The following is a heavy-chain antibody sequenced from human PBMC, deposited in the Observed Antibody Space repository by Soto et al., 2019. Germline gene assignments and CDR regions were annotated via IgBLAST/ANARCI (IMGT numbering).Heavy chain of an antibody. V-gene: IGHV1-69*01. CDR2: IIPIFGTA. Sequence: QAQLEQSGGEVKKPGSSVKVSCKASRVAFSKFIVTWVRQAPGLGLEWVGGIIPIFGTANYAQKFPGRVTITAEESTSTSYMVVKNLSSEDTAVYYCAKVRYSSPMGYYYGMDVWGQGTTVTVSS. J-gene: IGHJ6*02. D-gene: IGHD6-19*01. CDR1: RVAFSKFI. CDR3: AKVRYSSPMGYYYGMDV.